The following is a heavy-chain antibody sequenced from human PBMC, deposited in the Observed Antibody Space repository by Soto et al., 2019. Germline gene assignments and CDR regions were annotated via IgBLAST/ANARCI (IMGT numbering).Heavy chain of an antibody. CDR1: GGSISSYY. D-gene: IGHD5-18*01. CDR3: ARHRYSYGYSLGWFDP. J-gene: IGHJ5*02. Sequence: SETLSLTCTVSGGSISSYYWSWIRQPPGKGLEWIGYIYYSGSTNYNPSLKSRVTISVDTSKNQFSLKLSSVTAADTAVYYCARHRYSYGYSLGWFDPWGQGTLVTVSS. CDR2: IYYSGST. V-gene: IGHV4-59*08.